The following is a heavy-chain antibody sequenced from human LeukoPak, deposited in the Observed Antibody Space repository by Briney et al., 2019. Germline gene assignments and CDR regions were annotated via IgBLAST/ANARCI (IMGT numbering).Heavy chain of an antibody. CDR2: INHSGST. Sequence: SETLSLTCTVSGGSISSYYWSWIRQPPGKGLEWIGEINHSGSTNYNPSLKSRVTISVDTSKNQFSLKLSSVTAADTAVYYCARPRGPYYGSGSYYHLWGQGTLVTVSS. CDR1: GGSISSYY. CDR3: ARPRGPYYGSGSYYHL. D-gene: IGHD3-10*01. J-gene: IGHJ4*02. V-gene: IGHV4-34*01.